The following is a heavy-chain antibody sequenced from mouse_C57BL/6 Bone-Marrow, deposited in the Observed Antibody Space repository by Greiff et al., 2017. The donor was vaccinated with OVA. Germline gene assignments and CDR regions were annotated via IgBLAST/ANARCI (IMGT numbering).Heavy chain of an antibody. V-gene: IGHV1-50*01. CDR3: ASAVFAY. Sequence: VQLQQPGAELVKPGASVKLSCKASGYTFTSYWMQWVKQRPGQGLEWIGGIDPSDSYTNYNQKFKGKATLTVDTSSSTAYMQLSSLTSEDSAVYYCASAVFAYWGQGTLVTVSA. J-gene: IGHJ3*01. CDR1: GYTFTSYW. CDR2: IDPSDSYT.